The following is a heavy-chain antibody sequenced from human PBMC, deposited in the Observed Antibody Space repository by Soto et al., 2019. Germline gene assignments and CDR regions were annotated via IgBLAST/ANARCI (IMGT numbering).Heavy chain of an antibody. CDR2: ISAYDGNT. CDR1: GYTFTSYG. V-gene: IGHV1-18*04. D-gene: IGHD6-6*01. J-gene: IGHJ6*02. Sequence: ASVKVSCKASGYTFTSYGISWVRQAPGQGLEWMGWISAYDGNTNYAQKLQGRVTMTTDTSTSTAYMELRSLRSDDTAVYYCAGSEADSYSSSGYYGMDVWGQGTTVTVSS. CDR3: AGSEADSYSSSGYYGMDV.